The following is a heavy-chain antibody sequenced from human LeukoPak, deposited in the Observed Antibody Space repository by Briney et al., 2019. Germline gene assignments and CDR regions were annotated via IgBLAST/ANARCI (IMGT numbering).Heavy chain of an antibody. CDR2: IYYSGST. J-gene: IGHJ4*02. Sequence: SETLSLTCTVSGGSDSSGGYYWSWIRQPPGKGLEWIGYIYYSGSTKYNPSLKSRVTISVDTSKNQFSLKLSSVTAADTAVYYCARDAKSEYVWGSYLWGQGTLVTVSS. V-gene: IGHV4-61*08. CDR3: ARDAKSEYVWGSYL. D-gene: IGHD3-16*02. CDR1: GGSDSSGGYY.